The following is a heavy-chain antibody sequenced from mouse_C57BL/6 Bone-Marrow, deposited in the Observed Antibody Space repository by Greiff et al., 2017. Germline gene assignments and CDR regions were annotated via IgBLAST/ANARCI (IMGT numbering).Heavy chain of an antibody. CDR2: INPSTGGT. Sequence: VQLQQSGPELVKPGASVKISCKASGYSFTGYYMNWVKQSPEKSLEWIGEINPSTGGTTYNQKFKAKATLTVDKSSSTAYMQLKSLTSEDSAVYYCARYLRSSYAFDYWGQGTTLTVSS. J-gene: IGHJ2*01. V-gene: IGHV1-42*01. CDR3: ARYLRSSYAFDY. D-gene: IGHD1-1*01. CDR1: GYSFTGYY.